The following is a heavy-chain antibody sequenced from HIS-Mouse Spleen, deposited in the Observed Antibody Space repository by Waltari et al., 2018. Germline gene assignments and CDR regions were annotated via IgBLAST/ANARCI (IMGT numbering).Heavy chain of an antibody. CDR3: ARGHDYSNYFDY. V-gene: IGHV1-8*01. CDR1: GYTFTSYD. D-gene: IGHD4-4*01. Sequence: QVQLVQSGAEVKKPGASVKVSCKASGYTFTSYDINWVRQATGQGLEWMGWINPTRGNTGYAQKFQGRVTMTRNTSISTAYMELSSLRSEDTAVYYCARGHDYSNYFDYWGQGTLVTVSS. CDR2: INPTRGNT. J-gene: IGHJ4*02.